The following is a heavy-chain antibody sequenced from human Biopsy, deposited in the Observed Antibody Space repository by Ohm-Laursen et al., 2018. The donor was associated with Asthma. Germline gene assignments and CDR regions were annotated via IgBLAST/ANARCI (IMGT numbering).Heavy chain of an antibody. V-gene: IGHV3-23*03. CDR1: GFKFDEYT. Sequence: SLRLSCAATGFKFDEYTMHWVRQAPGKGLEWVSVIYSGGTSHAADSVRGRFTISRDYSKNTLYLQMRSLRADDTAVYYCVKDTVEDRGGYYTFDVWGQGTKVTVSS. J-gene: IGHJ3*01. D-gene: IGHD3-22*01. CDR2: IYSGGTS. CDR3: VKDTVEDRGGYYTFDV.